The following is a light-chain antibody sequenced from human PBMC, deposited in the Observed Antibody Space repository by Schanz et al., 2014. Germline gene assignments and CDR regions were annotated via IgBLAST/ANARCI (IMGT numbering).Light chain of an antibody. CDR2: STN. CDR1: TGAVTSDYY. V-gene: IGLV7-43*01. Sequence: QAVVTQEPSLTVSPGGTVTLTCASSTGAVTSDYYPNWFQQKPGQPPRALIYSTNNRHTWAPARFSGSLLGGKAALTLSGVQPEDEAEYYCLLFFGDNLMAFGGGTKLTVL. CDR3: LLFFGDNLMA. J-gene: IGLJ2*01.